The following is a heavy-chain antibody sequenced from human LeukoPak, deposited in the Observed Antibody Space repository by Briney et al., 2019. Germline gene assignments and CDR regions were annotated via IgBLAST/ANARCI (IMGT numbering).Heavy chain of an antibody. CDR3: ARADYGNYWARGYYYMDA. D-gene: IGHD4-11*01. Sequence: GGSLRLSCAASGFTFSDYYMSWIRQAPGKGLEWVSYISSSGSTIYYADSVKGRFTISRDNAKNSLYLQMNSLRAEDTAVYYCARADYGNYWARGYYYMDAWGKGTTVTVSS. CDR2: ISSSGSTI. J-gene: IGHJ6*03. V-gene: IGHV3-11*01. CDR1: GFTFSDYY.